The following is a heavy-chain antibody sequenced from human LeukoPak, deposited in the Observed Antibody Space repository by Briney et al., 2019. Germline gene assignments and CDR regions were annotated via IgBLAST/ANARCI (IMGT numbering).Heavy chain of an antibody. J-gene: IGHJ4*02. D-gene: IGHD5-18*01. CDR3: AKDDSAYSYASFDY. CDR2: IGGSGTSA. V-gene: IGHV3-23*01. Sequence: GGSLRLSCAASGFTVSSNYMNWVRQAPGKGLEWVSAIGGSGTSAYYADSLKGRFTISRDNSKNTLYLQVNSLRAEDTAVYYCAKDDSAYSYASFDYWGQGTLVTVSS. CDR1: GFTVSSNY.